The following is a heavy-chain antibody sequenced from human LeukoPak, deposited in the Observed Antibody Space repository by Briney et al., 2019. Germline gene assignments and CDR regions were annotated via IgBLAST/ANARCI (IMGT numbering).Heavy chain of an antibody. D-gene: IGHD2/OR15-2a*01. Sequence: GESLKISCKGSGYSFTSYWIGWVRQMPGKGLEWMGIIYPGDSDTRYSPSFQGQVTISADKSISTAYLQWSSLKASDTAMYYCARLKLGDSGQNIYFDYWGQGTLVTVSS. V-gene: IGHV5-51*01. CDR2: IYPGDSDT. J-gene: IGHJ4*02. CDR3: ARLKLGDSGQNIYFDY. CDR1: GYSFTSYW.